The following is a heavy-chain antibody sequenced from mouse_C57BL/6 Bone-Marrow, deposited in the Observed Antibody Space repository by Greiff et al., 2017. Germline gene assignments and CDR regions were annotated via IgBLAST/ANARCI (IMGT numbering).Heavy chain of an antibody. J-gene: IGHJ2*01. D-gene: IGHD2-10*01. CDR2: ITSDGGST. CDR3: ARHRSTPTSIDY. V-gene: IGHV5-2*01. Sequence: EVKLVESGGGLVQPGESLKLSCESNEYEFPSHDMSWVRKTPEQRLELVAAITSDGGSTYYPDTMESRFIISRDNTKKTLYRKMSSLRSEDTALEYWARHRSTPTSIDYWGQGTTLTVSS. CDR1: EYEFPSHD.